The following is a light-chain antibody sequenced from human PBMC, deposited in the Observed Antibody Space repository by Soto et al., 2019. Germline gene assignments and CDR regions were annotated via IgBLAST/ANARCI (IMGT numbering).Light chain of an antibody. CDR1: QRVSNNY. CDR2: GAS. V-gene: IGKV3-20*01. J-gene: IGKJ3*01. Sequence: EIVLTQSPGTLSLSPGERATLSCRASQRVSNNYLAWYQQKPGQAPRLLIYGASGRATGIPDRFSGSGSGTDFTLTISRLEPEDFAVYYCQQYDTSPVVTFGPGTKVDIK. CDR3: QQYDTSPVVT.